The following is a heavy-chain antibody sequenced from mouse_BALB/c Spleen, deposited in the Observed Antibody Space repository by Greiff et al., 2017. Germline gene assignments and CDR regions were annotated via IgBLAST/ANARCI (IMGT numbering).Heavy chain of an antibody. V-gene: IGHV1-18*01. CDR2: INPNNGGT. J-gene: IGHJ3*01. CDR3: ARSEITTVGGPWFAY. CDR1: GYTFTEYT. Sequence: EVQLQQSGPELVKPGASVKISCKTSGYTFTEYTMHWVKQSHGKSLEWIGGINPNNGGTSYNQKFKGKATLTVDKSSSTAYMQLKSLTSEDSAVYYCARSEITTVGGPWFAYWGQGTLVTVSA. D-gene: IGHD1-1*01.